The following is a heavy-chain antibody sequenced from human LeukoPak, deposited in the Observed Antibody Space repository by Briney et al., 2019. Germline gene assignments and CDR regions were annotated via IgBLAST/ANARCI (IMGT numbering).Heavy chain of an antibody. Sequence: ASVKVSCKASGYTFTAYYMHWVRKAPGQGLEWMGWINPNSGDPDYAQKFQGRVTMTRDTSISTAYMELSRLRSDDTAVYFCARDRAGMPIIYWGQGTLLTVSS. V-gene: IGHV1-2*02. D-gene: IGHD1-14*01. J-gene: IGHJ4*02. CDR3: ARDRAGMPIIY. CDR2: INPNSGDP. CDR1: GYTFTAYY.